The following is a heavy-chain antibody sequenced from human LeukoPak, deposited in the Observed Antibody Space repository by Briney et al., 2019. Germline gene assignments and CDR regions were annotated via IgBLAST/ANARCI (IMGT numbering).Heavy chain of an antibody. CDR1: GFTFSSYA. Sequence: GGSLRLSCAASGFTFSSYAMSWVRQAPGKGLEWVSAISGSGGSTYYADSVKGRFTISRDNSKNTLYLQMNNLRAEDTAVYYCAKAPPYQLLYGDAFDIWGQGTMVTVSS. J-gene: IGHJ3*02. V-gene: IGHV3-23*01. D-gene: IGHD2-2*02. CDR2: ISGSGGST. CDR3: AKAPPYQLLYGDAFDI.